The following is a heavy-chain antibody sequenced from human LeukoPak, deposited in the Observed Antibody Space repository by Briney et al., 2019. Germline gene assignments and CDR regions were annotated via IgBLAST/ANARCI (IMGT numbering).Heavy chain of an antibody. Sequence: GGSLRLSCAASGFTFNDYAMHWVRQAPGKGLEWVSGISWNSGSIDYADSVKDRFTISRDNAKNSLYLQMNSLRAEDMALYYCAKDMGGLALYYFDYWGQGTLVTVSS. CDR3: AKDMGGLALYYFDY. CDR1: GFTFNDYA. D-gene: IGHD1-26*01. CDR2: ISWNSGSI. V-gene: IGHV3-9*03. J-gene: IGHJ4*02.